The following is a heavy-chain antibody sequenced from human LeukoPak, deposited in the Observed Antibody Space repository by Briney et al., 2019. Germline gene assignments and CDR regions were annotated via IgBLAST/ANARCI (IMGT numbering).Heavy chain of an antibody. CDR1: GFTFSSYA. Sequence: GGSLRLSCVASGFTFSSYAMSWVRQAPGKGLEWVSGISVSGGSTYYADSVKGRFTISRDNSKNTLYLQMNSPRVEDTAVYYCAKVGVAKSYWYFDLWGRGTLVSVSS. CDR3: AKVGVAKSYWYFDL. D-gene: IGHD3-10*01. V-gene: IGHV3-23*01. CDR2: ISVSGGST. J-gene: IGHJ2*01.